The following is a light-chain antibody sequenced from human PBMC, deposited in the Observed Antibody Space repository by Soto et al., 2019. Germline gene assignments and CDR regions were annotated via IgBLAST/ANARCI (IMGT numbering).Light chain of an antibody. V-gene: IGKV3-20*01. J-gene: IGKJ1*01. CDR1: QSISSSN. CDR2: GAS. CDR3: QQYGRSPDWDRWT. Sequence: EIVLTQSPGTLSLSPGERATLSCRASQSISSSNLAWYQQKPGQAPRLLLYGASNRAAGIPDMFSGSGSGTDFTLTISRMEPEDFVVYYCQQYGRSPDWDRWTFGQGTKVEVK.